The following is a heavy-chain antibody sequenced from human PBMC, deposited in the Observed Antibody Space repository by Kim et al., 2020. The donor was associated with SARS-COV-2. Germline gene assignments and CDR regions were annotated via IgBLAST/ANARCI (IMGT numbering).Heavy chain of an antibody. CDR3: ARGVSIGGYVWFFDY. V-gene: IGHV4-34*01. J-gene: IGHJ4*02. D-gene: IGHD3-16*01. CDR1: GGSFSGYY. Sequence: SETLSLTCAVYGGSFSGYYWSWIRQPPGKGLDWIGAINNIGNTNSNPSLKCAVTISVDTSKNHFSLKLSSVTAADTAVYYCARGVSIGGYVWFFDYWGQGTLVTVSS. CDR2: INNIGNT.